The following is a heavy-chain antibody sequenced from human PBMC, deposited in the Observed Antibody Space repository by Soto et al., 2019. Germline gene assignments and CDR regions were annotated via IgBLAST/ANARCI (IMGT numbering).Heavy chain of an antibody. J-gene: IGHJ4*02. CDR2: INAGYGNT. V-gene: IGHV1-3*01. CDR3: ARDTVYGTFDF. CDR1: GYTFSRYA. Sequence: QVHLVQSGAEVRKPGASVKVSCKASGYTFSRYAMHWVRQAPGQRLEWMGWINAGYGNTKSSQKFQDRVTISRDTSASTADMELTSLRSEDTAVYACARDTVYGTFDFWGQGTLVTVSS. D-gene: IGHD2-8*01.